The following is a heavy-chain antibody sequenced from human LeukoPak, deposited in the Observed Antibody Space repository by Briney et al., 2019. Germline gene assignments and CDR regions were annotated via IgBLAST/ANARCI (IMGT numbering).Heavy chain of an antibody. CDR1: GYTLTELS. V-gene: IGHV1-24*01. CDR3: ATAKRTYYYDSSAHYPY. CDR2: FDPEDGET. D-gene: IGHD3-22*01. J-gene: IGHJ4*02. Sequence: ASVKVSGKVSGYTLTELSMHWVRQAPGKGLEWMGGFDPEDGETIYAQKFQGRVTMTEDTSTDTAYMELSSLRSEDTAVYYCATAKRTYYYDSSAHYPYWGQGTLVTVPS.